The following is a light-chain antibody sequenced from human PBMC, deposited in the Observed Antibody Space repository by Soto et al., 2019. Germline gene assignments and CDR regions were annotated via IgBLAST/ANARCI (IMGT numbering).Light chain of an antibody. Sequence: QSVLTQPRSVSGSPGHSVTISCTGTSSDVGGYNYVSWYQQHPGKAPKVMVYDVSKRPSGVPDRFSGSKSGNTASLTISGLQAEDEADYYCCSYAGSYTWVFGTGTKVTVL. J-gene: IGLJ1*01. CDR3: CSYAGSYTWV. V-gene: IGLV2-11*01. CDR2: DVS. CDR1: SSDVGGYNY.